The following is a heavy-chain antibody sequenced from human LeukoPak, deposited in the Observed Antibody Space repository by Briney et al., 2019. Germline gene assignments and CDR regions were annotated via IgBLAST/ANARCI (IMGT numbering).Heavy chain of an antibody. V-gene: IGHV3-23*01. D-gene: IGHD2-15*01. J-gene: IGHJ4*02. CDR3: ARDLYCSGGSCLYFDY. Sequence: GGSLRLSCAASGFTFSSYAMSWVRQAPGKGLEWVSAISGSGGSTYYADSVKGRFTISRDNSMNTLYLQMNSLRAEDTAVYFCARDLYCSGGSCLYFDYWGQGTLVTVSS. CDR1: GFTFSSYA. CDR2: ISGSGGST.